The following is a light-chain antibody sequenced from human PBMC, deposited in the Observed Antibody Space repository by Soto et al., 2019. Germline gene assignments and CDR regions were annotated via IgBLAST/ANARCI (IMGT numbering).Light chain of an antibody. CDR2: EVN. Sequence: SALTQPPSVSGSPGQSVTISCTGTSSDVGSYNRVSWYQQPPGTAPKLMIYEVNVRPSGVPDRFSGSKSGNTASLTISGLQAEDEGDYYCTSYTTSSTVVFGGGTKLTVL. CDR1: SSDVGSYNR. J-gene: IGLJ2*01. V-gene: IGLV2-18*02. CDR3: TSYTTSSTVV.